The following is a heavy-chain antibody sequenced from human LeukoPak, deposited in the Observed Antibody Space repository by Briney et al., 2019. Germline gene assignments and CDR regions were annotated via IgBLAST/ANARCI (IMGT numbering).Heavy chain of an antibody. D-gene: IGHD1-26*01. V-gene: IGHV1-69*04. Sequence: SVKVSCKASGGTFSSYAISWVRQAPGQGLEWMGRIIPILGIANYAQKFQGRVTITADKSTSTAYMELSSLRSEDTAVYYCARDQGASYYTHWGPGTLVTVSS. CDR1: GGTFSSYA. CDR3: ARDQGASYYTH. CDR2: IIPILGIA. J-gene: IGHJ4*01.